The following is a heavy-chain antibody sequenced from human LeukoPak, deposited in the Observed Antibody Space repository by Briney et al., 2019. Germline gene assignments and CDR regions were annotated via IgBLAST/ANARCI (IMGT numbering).Heavy chain of an antibody. D-gene: IGHD3-9*01. Sequence: GGPLRLSCAASGFTFSSYSMNWVRQAPGKGLEWVSSISSSSSYIYYADSVKGRFTISRDNAKNSLYLQMNSLRAEDTAVYYCARVSLYDILTGVLADYWGQGTLVTVSS. CDR1: GFTFSSYS. J-gene: IGHJ4*02. CDR2: ISSSSSYI. V-gene: IGHV3-21*01. CDR3: ARVSLYDILTGVLADY.